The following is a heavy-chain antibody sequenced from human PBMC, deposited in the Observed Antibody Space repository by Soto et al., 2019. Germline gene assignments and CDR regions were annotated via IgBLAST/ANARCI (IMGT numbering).Heavy chain of an antibody. CDR3: ARDPVVCCGGRCHGEDPDPYYFMDV. CDR2: IWYDGSNK. D-gene: IGHD2-15*01. CDR1: GFTFSSYG. Sequence: GGSLRLSCAASGFTFSSYGMHWVRQAPGKGLEWVAVIWYDGSNKYYADSVKGRFTISRDNSKNTLYLQMNSLRAEDTAVYYCARDPVVCCGGRCHGEDPDPYYFMDVWVQGTTVTVSS. J-gene: IGHJ6*03. V-gene: IGHV3-33*01.